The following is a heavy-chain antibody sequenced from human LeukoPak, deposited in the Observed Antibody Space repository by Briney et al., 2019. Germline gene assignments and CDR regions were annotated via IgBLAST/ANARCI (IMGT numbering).Heavy chain of an antibody. CDR2: IYYSGTT. J-gene: IGHJ4*02. Sequence: SETLSLTCTVSGGSMSNFYWSWIRQAPGKGLEWIGDIYYSGTTNYNPSLKSRVTISVDTSKYQFSLMLSSVTAADTAVYYCAKGATAMVPDYWGQGTLVTVSS. CDR1: GGSMSNFY. D-gene: IGHD5-18*01. V-gene: IGHV4-59*01. CDR3: AKGATAMVPDY.